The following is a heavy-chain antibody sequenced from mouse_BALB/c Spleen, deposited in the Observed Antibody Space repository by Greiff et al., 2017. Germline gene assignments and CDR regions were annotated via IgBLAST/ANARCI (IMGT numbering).Heavy chain of an antibody. CDR1: GYAFTNYL. V-gene: IGHV1-54*01. J-gene: IGHJ4*01. CDR2: INPGSGGT. Sequence: QVQLKESGAELVRPGTSVKVSCKASGYAFTNYLIEWVKQRPGQGLEWIGVINPGSGGTNYNEKFKGKATLTADKSSSTAYMQLSSLTSDDSAVYFCARKVDMDYWGQGTSVTVSS. D-gene: IGHD1-1*01. CDR3: ARKVDMDY.